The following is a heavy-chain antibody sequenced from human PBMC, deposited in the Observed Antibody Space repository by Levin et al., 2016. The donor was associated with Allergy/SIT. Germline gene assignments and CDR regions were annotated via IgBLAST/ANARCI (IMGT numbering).Heavy chain of an antibody. CDR1: GYTFSNHY. CDR2: INPRSGDT. D-gene: IGHD3-22*01. V-gene: IGHV1-2*02. J-gene: IGHJ6*02. Sequence: ASVKVSCKASGYTFSNHYIYWVRQAPGQGHEWMGWINPRSGDTHYAQRFQGRVIMTKDTSISTAYLDLSRLTSDDTAVYYCARGGVVAGYYYYPMDVWGQGTTVTVSS. CDR3: ARGGVVAGYYYYPMDV.